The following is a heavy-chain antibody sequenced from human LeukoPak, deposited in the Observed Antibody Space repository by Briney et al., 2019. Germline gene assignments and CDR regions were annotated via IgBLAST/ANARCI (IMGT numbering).Heavy chain of an antibody. J-gene: IGHJ4*02. Sequence: PSETLSLTCTVSGGSISSYYWSWIRQPAGKGLEWIGRIYTSGSTNYNPSLKSRVTISVDTSKNQFSLKLSSVTAADTAVYYCARQEYCSSTSCYTGDYWGQGTLVTVSS. CDR2: IYTSGST. CDR3: ARQEYCSSTSCYTGDY. D-gene: IGHD2-2*02. V-gene: IGHV4-4*07. CDR1: GGSISSYY.